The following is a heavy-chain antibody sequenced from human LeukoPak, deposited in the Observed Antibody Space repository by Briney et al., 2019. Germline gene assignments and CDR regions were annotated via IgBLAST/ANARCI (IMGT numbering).Heavy chain of an antibody. CDR3: ARERGYCSSTSECGMDV. CDR2: IYYSGST. CDR1: GGSISSGGYY. Sequence: SVTLSLTCTVSGGSISSGGYYWSWIRQHPGKGLEWIGYIYYSGSTYYNPSLKSRVTISVDTSKNQFSLKLSSVTAADTAVYYCARERGYCSSTSECGMDVWGQGTTVTVSS. J-gene: IGHJ6*02. D-gene: IGHD2-2*01. V-gene: IGHV4-31*03.